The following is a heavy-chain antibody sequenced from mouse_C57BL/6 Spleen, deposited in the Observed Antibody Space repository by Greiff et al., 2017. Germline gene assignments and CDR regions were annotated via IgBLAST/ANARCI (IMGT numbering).Heavy chain of an antibody. CDR2: INPGSGGT. CDR3: ARDGGSLFDY. Sequence: VQLQQSGAELVRPGTSVKVSCKASGYAFTNYLIEWVKQRPGQGLEWIGVINPGSGGTNYNEKFKGKATLTADKSSSTAYMQLSSLTSEDSAVYFCARDGGSLFDYWGQGTTLTVSS. J-gene: IGHJ2*01. V-gene: IGHV1-54*01. CDR1: GYAFTNYL. D-gene: IGHD1-1*02.